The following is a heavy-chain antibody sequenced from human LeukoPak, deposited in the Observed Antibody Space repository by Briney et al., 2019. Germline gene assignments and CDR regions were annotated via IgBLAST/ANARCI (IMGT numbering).Heavy chain of an antibody. CDR1: GGSISSYY. CDR3: ARYDSSGYSPDAFDI. D-gene: IGHD3-22*01. CDR2: IYYSGST. V-gene: IGHV4-59*08. Sequence: SETLSLTCTVSGGSISSYYWSWIRQPPGQGLEWIGYIYYSGSTNYNPSLKSRVTISVDTSKNQSSLKLSSVTAADTAVYYCARYDSSGYSPDAFDIWGQGTMVTVSS. J-gene: IGHJ3*02.